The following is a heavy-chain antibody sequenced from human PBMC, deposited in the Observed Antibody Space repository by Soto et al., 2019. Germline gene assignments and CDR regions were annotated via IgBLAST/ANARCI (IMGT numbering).Heavy chain of an antibody. J-gene: IGHJ4*02. CDR1: GFTFRSYA. D-gene: IGHD6-13*01. CDR3: ARGDSNSWSDF. V-gene: IGHV3-30*01. CDR2: ISYDGTNK. Sequence: PGGSLRLSCAASGFTFRSYAMDWVRQAPGKGLEWVAVISYDGTNKYYADSVKGRFTISGDNSKNTLSLQMNSLRPEDTAVYYCARGDSNSWSDFWGQGTLVTVSS.